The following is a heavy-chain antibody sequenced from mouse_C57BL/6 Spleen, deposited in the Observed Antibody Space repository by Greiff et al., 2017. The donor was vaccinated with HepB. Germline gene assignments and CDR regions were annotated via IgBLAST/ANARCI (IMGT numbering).Heavy chain of an antibody. CDR3: AREDSSGSPAWFAY. Sequence: VKLQESGAELVRPGTSVKVSCKASGYAFTNYLIEWVKQRPGQGLEWIGVINPGSGGTNYNEKFKGKATLTADKSSSTAYMQLSSLTSEDSAVYFCAREDSSGSPAWFAYWGQGTLVTVSA. V-gene: IGHV1-54*01. CDR2: INPGSGGT. D-gene: IGHD3-2*02. CDR1: GYAFTNYL. J-gene: IGHJ3*01.